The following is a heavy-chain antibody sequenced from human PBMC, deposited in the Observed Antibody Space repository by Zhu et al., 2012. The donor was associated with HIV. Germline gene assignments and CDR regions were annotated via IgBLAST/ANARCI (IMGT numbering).Heavy chain of an antibody. CDR2: INHSRRT. Sequence: QVHLQQWGAGLLKPSETLSLTCGVYGGSFSGNYWTWIRQVPEKGLEWIGEINHSRRTKYNPSLKSRVTISIDASKNQFSLNLTSVTAADTAVYYRAEIGEYTYGAVDYWGPGTLVTVSS. J-gene: IGHJ4*02. V-gene: IGHV4-34*02. D-gene: IGHD5-18*01. CDR1: GGSFSGNY. CDR3: AEIGEYTYGAVDY.